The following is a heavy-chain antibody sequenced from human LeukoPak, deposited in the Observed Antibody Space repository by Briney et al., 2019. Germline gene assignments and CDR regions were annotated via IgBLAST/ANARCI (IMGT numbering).Heavy chain of an antibody. D-gene: IGHD6-13*01. V-gene: IGHV3-30*03. J-gene: IGHJ4*02. CDR2: ISYDGSNK. Sequence: GGSLRLSCAASGFTFSSYGMHWVRQAPGKGLEGVAVISYDGSNKYYADSVKGRFTISRDNSKNTLYLQMNSLRAEDTAVYYCARANYLGSCFDYWGQGTLVTVSS. CDR3: ARANYLGSCFDY. CDR1: GFTFSSYG.